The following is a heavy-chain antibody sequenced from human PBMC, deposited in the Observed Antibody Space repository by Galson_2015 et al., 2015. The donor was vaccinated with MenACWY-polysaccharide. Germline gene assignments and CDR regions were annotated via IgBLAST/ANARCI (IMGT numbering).Heavy chain of an antibody. V-gene: IGHV4-34*01. CDR2: VNHSGNT. D-gene: IGHD3-3*01. CDR3: ARGDFWSGSPWDF. CDR1: GGSFSDYY. Sequence: SETLSLTCAVNGGSFSDYYWTWIRQAPGMRPEWIGEVNHSGNTNYTPSLKSRVTISVDTSKNQFSPKLTSVTVADTAVYYCARGDFWSGSPWDFWGQGTLVTVSS. J-gene: IGHJ4*02.